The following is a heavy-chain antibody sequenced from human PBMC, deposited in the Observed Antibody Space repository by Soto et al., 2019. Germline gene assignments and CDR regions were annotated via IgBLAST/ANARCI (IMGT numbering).Heavy chain of an antibody. CDR2: IYYSGST. D-gene: IGHD5-18*01. CDR3: ASPLTSYSYGYGY. CDR1: VGYVSSAGYY. Sequence: TETLCVGYVSSAGYYWSRIRQHPGKGLEWIGYIYYSGSTYYNPSLKSRVTISVDTSKNQFSLKLSSVTAADTAVYYCASPLTSYSYGYGYWGQGTLVTVPS. V-gene: IGHV4-31*02. J-gene: IGHJ4*02.